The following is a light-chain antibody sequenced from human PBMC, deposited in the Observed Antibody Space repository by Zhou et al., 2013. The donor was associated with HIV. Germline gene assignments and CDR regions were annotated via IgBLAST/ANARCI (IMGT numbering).Light chain of an antibody. V-gene: IGKV3-20*01. Sequence: ELVLTQSPGILSLSPGERATLSCRASRSVSSAYLAWYQQKPGQSPRLLIYGASGRATGIPDRFSGSGSGTDFTLTISRLEPEDFAVYYCQQYGISPRTFGQGTKVEIK. CDR3: QQYGISPRT. CDR1: RSVSSAY. J-gene: IGKJ1*01. CDR2: GAS.